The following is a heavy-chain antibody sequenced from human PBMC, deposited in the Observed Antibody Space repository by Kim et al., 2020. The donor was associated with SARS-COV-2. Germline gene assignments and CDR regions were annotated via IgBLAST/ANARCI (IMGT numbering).Heavy chain of an antibody. Sequence: GGSLRLSCAASGFTFSSYGMHWVRQAPGKGLEWVAVIWYDGSNKYYADSVKGRFTISRDNSENTLYLQMNSLRAEDTAVYYCARDTGYSSGWYSRYYYYMDVWGKGTTVTVSS. CDR1: GFTFSSYG. D-gene: IGHD6-19*01. CDR2: IWYDGSNK. CDR3: ARDTGYSSGWYSRYYYYMDV. V-gene: IGHV3-33*01. J-gene: IGHJ6*03.